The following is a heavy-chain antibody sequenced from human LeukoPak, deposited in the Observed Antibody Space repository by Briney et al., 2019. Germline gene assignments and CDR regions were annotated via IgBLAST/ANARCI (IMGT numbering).Heavy chain of an antibody. Sequence: GASVKVSCKASGGTFSSYAISWVRQAPGQGLEWMGGIIPIFGTANYAQKFQGRVTITADESTSTAYMELSSLRSEDTAVYYCATGGTVVTVDYWGQGTLVTVSS. V-gene: IGHV1-69*13. J-gene: IGHJ4*02. CDR1: GGTFSSYA. D-gene: IGHD4-23*01. CDR2: IIPIFGTA. CDR3: ATGGTVVTVDY.